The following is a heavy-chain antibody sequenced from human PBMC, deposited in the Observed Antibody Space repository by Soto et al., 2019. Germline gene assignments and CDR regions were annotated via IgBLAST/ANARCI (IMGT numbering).Heavy chain of an antibody. CDR3: ARERARVFDS. J-gene: IGHJ4*02. Sequence: QVQLVESGGGLVKPGGSLRLSCAASGFTFSDYYMSWIRQAPGKGLEWLSYISISGGTIYYADSVKGRFSISRDNAKNSLYLQLNSLRAEDTAVYFCARERARVFDSWGQGTLVTVSS. CDR1: GFTFSDYY. V-gene: IGHV3-11*01. CDR2: ISISGGTI.